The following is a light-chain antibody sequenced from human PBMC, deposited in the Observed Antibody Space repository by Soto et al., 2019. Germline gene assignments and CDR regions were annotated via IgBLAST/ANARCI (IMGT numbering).Light chain of an antibody. CDR2: GAS. CDR1: QAVSSTY. CDR3: HQCGNSWWT. J-gene: IGKJ1*01. V-gene: IGKV3-20*01. Sequence: EVVLTQSPNTLSLSPGESATLSCRASQAVSSTYLVWYQQKPGLAPRLLIYGASSRAPGISDRFSGCGSGTDFTLTISRLEPEDFAVYYCHQCGNSWWTFGEGTKVEIK.